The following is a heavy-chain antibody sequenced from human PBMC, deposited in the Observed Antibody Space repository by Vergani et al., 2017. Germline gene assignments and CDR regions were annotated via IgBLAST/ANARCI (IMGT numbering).Heavy chain of an antibody. CDR3: ARDEDGSGSYYRTPYAFDI. V-gene: IGHV3-48*04. CDR2: ISSSSSTI. Sequence: EVQLVESGGGLVQPGGSLRLSCAASGFTFSSYSMNWVRQAPGKGLEWVSYISSSSSTIYYADSVKGRFTISRDNAKNSLYLQMNSLRAEDTAVYYCARDEDGSGSYYRTPYAFDIWGQGTMSPSLQ. CDR1: GFTFSSYS. D-gene: IGHD3-10*01. J-gene: IGHJ3*02.